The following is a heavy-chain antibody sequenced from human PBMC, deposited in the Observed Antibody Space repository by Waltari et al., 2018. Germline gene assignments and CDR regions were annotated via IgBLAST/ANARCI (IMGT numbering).Heavy chain of an antibody. J-gene: IGHJ5*02. V-gene: IGHV3-30*01. D-gene: IGHD3-9*01. Sequence: QVQLVESGGGVVQPGRSLRLSCTASGFTFSSYAMHWVRQAPGKGLEWVEVISYDGSNKYYADSVKVRFTISRDNSKNTLYLQMNSLRAEDTAVYYCARPDYDILGFDPWGQGTLVTVSS. CDR2: ISYDGSNK. CDR1: GFTFSSYA. CDR3: ARPDYDILGFDP.